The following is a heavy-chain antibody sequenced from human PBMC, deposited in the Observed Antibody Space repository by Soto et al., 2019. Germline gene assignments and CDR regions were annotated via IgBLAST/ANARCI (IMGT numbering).Heavy chain of an antibody. Sequence: GGSLRLSCAASGFTFTKFALSWVRQAPGKGLEWVSGISGSGGSSYYADSVKGRFTISRDNSKSTLFLQMNSLRAEDTAVYYCVKRGYSYGSAMEVWGQGTTVTVSS. D-gene: IGHD5-18*01. V-gene: IGHV3-23*01. CDR2: ISGSGGSS. CDR3: VKRGYSYGSAMEV. J-gene: IGHJ6*02. CDR1: GFTFTKFA.